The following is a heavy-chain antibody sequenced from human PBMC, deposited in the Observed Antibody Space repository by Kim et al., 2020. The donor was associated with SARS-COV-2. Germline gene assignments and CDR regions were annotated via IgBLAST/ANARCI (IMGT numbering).Heavy chain of an antibody. V-gene: IGHV3-13*04. CDR1: GFTFSRYD. D-gene: IGHD5-12*01. Sequence: GGSLRLSCAASGFTFSRYDMHWVRQATGKGLEWVSAIGTAGDTYYPGSVKGRFTISRENAKNSLYLQMDSLRAGDTAVYYCARGDLVGSYYYFGMDVWGQGTTVIVSS. CDR3: ARGDLVGSYYYFGMDV. CDR2: IGTAGDT. J-gene: IGHJ6*02.